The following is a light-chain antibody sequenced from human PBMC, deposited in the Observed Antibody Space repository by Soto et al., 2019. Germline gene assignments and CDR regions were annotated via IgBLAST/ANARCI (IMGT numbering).Light chain of an antibody. Sequence: DIQMTQSPSTLSASVGDRVTITCRASQSISSWLALYQQKPGKAPKLLIYKASTLKSGVPSRFSGSGSGTEFTRTISSLQPDDFATYYCQHYNSYSEAFGQGTKVDIK. J-gene: IGKJ1*01. V-gene: IGKV1-5*03. CDR2: KAS. CDR1: QSISSW. CDR3: QHYNSYSEA.